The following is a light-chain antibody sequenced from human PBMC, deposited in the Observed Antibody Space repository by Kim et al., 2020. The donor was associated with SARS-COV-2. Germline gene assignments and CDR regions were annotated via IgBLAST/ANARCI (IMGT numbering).Light chain of an antibody. Sequence: ELTQPPSASGTPGQRVTISCSGSSSNIGSNTVNWYQQLPGTAPNFLIYSNNQRPSGVPDRFSGSKSGTSASLAISGLQSEDEADYYCAACDDSLNGYVFGTGTKVTVL. CDR1: SSNIGSNT. CDR3: AACDDSLNGYV. CDR2: SNN. V-gene: IGLV1-44*01. J-gene: IGLJ1*01.